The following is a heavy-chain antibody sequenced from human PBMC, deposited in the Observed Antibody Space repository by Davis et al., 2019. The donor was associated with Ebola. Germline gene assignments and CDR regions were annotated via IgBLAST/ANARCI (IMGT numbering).Heavy chain of an antibody. J-gene: IGHJ2*01. D-gene: IGHD4-23*01. V-gene: IGHV4-39*01. CDR2: IYYSGST. CDR3: ATGGNGHFDL. CDR1: GGSISSSSYY. Sequence: MPGGSLRLSCTVSGGSISSSSYYWGWIRQPPGKGLEWIGSIYYSGSTYYNPSLKSRVTISVDTSKNQFSLKLSSVTAADTAVYYCATGGNGHFDLWGRGTLVTVSS.